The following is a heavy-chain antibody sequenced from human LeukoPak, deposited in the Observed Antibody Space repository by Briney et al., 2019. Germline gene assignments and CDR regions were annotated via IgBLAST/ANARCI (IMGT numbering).Heavy chain of an antibody. CDR1: GFTFSSYG. CDR2: IWYDGSNK. D-gene: IGHD6-13*01. Sequence: PGRSLRLSCAASGFTFSSYGMHWVRQAPGKGLEWVAVIWYDGSNKYYADSVKGRFTISRDNSENTLYLQMNSLRAEDTAVYYCARKAAAGKSVDYWGQGTLVTVSS. CDR3: ARKAAAGKSVDY. V-gene: IGHV3-33*01. J-gene: IGHJ4*02.